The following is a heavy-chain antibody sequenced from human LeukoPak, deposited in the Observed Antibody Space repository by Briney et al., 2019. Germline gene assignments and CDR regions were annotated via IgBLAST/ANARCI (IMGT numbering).Heavy chain of an antibody. CDR2: ISAYNGNT. Sequence: ASVKVSCTASGYTFTSYGISWVRQAPGQGLEWMGWISAYNGNTNYAQKLQGRVTMTTDTSTSTAYMELRSLRSDDTAVYYCAREGIAAAGIMWYYYYYGMDVWGQGTTVTVSS. D-gene: IGHD6-13*01. V-gene: IGHV1-18*01. CDR1: GYTFTSYG. CDR3: AREGIAAAGIMWYYYYYGMDV. J-gene: IGHJ6*02.